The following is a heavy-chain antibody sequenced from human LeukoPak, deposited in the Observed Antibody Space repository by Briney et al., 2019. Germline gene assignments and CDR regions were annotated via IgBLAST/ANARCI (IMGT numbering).Heavy chain of an antibody. V-gene: IGHV4-34*01. CDR1: GGSFSGYY. CDR3: ARDSSGWGPYYYYYYGMDV. CDR2: INHSGST. D-gene: IGHD6-19*01. Sequence: SETLSLTCAVYGGSFSGYYWSWIRQPPGKGLEWIGEINHSGSTNYNPSLKSRVTISVDTSKNQFSLKLSSVTAADTAVYCCARDSSGWGPYYYYYYGMDVWGQGTTVTVSS. J-gene: IGHJ6*02.